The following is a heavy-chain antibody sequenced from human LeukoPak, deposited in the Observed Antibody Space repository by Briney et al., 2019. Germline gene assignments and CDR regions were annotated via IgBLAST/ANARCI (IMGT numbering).Heavy chain of an antibody. CDR2: ISAYNGNT. Sequence: ASVKVSCKASGYTFTSYGISWVRQAPGQGLEWMGWISAYNGNTNYAQKLQGRVIMTTDTSTSTAYMELRSLRSDDTAVYYCARVNSHYYDSSGPFDYWGQGTLVTVSS. V-gene: IGHV1-18*01. D-gene: IGHD3-22*01. CDR3: ARVNSHYYDSSGPFDY. J-gene: IGHJ4*02. CDR1: GYTFTSYG.